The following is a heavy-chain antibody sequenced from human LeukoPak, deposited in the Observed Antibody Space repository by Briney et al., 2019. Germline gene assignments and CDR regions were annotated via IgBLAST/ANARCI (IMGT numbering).Heavy chain of an antibody. V-gene: IGHV4-30-2*01. Sequence: SETLSLTCAVSGGSISSGGYSWSWIRQPPGKGLEWIGYIYHSGSTYYNPSLKSRVTISVDRSKNQFSLKLSSVTAADTAVYYCARDSGSHPNWFDPWGQGTLVTVSS. D-gene: IGHD6-19*01. J-gene: IGHJ5*02. CDR3: ARDSGSHPNWFDP. CDR2: IYHSGST. CDR1: GGSISSGGYS.